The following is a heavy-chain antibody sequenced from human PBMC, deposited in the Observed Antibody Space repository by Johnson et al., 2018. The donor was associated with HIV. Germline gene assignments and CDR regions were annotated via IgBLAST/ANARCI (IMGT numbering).Heavy chain of an antibody. CDR3: ARGPGGFGAFDI. V-gene: IGHV3-15*01. J-gene: IGHJ3*02. CDR2: IKRKTDGGTT. D-gene: IGHD2-8*02. CDR1: GFTFSNAW. Sequence: EVQLVESGGGLVKPGGSLRLSCAASGFTFSNAWMNWVRQAPGKGLEWVGRIKRKTDGGTTDYAAPVKGRFTISRDNFKNTLYLQMNSLRAEDTAVYYCARGPGGFGAFDIWGQGTMVTVSS.